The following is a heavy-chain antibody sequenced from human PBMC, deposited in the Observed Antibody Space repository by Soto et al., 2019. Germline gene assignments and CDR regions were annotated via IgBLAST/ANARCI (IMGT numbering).Heavy chain of an antibody. Sequence: SETLSLTCTVSGGSISGYYWSWIRQPPGKGLEWIGYNHYSGSTSYNPSLKSRVTISVDTSKNQVSLKLRSVTGADTAVCYCARHNGDRGDLYDFWGQGTLVTVSS. CDR2: NHYSGST. D-gene: IGHD4-17*01. CDR3: ARHNGDRGDLYDF. CDR1: GGSISGYY. J-gene: IGHJ4*02. V-gene: IGHV4-59*13.